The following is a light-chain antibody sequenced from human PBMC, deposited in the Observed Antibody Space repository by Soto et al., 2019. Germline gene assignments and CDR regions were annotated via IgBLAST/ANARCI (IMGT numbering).Light chain of an antibody. CDR1: SSDVGGYNY. J-gene: IGLJ3*02. Sequence: QSALTQPPSASGSPGHSVTISCTGTSSDVGGYNYVSWYQQYPGRAPKLMIYEVTKRPSGVPDRFSGSKSGNTASLTVSGLQAEDEADYYCSSYAASNNFYFVFGGGTQLTVL. V-gene: IGLV2-8*01. CDR3: SSYAASNNFYFV. CDR2: EVT.